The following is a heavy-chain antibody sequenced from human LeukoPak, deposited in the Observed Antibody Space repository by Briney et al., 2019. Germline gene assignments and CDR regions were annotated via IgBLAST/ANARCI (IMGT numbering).Heavy chain of an antibody. CDR3: ASYLYWWSDLGY. D-gene: IGHD2-8*02. Sequence: GESLRLACPVYGLTLSNYWMTWVRQAPGEGQGWVANIKPDGSEKYYVVSVRGPFTIYRDNDKNSLYLQMNSLRVEDTDVYYCASYLYWWSDLGYWGQGTLVTVSS. CDR2: IKPDGSEK. V-gene: IGHV3-7*01. CDR1: GLTLSNYW. J-gene: IGHJ4*02.